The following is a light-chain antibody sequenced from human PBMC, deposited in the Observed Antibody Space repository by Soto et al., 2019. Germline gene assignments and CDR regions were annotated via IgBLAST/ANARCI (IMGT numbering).Light chain of an antibody. CDR1: VSDVGGYNY. J-gene: IGLJ1*01. CDR3: MSYAGGNRFG. Sequence: QSVLTQPPSASGSPGQSVTISCAGTVSDVGGYNYVSWYQQHPGKVPQLMIYQVSKRPSGVPDRISASKSDTTASLTISGLQAEDEGDYYCMSYAGGNRFGFGTGTKVTVL. CDR2: QVS. V-gene: IGLV2-8*01.